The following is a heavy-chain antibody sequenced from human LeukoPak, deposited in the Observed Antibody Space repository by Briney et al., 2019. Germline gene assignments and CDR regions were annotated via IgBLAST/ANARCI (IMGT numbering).Heavy chain of an antibody. V-gene: IGHV3-48*04. D-gene: IGHD3-3*01. CDR3: AREPRFLEWLLSHFDY. Sequence: GGSLRLSCAASGFTFSSYSMNWVRQAPGKGLEWVSYISSSGSTIYYADSVKGRFTISRDNAKNSLYLQMNSLRAEDTAVYYCAREPRFLEWLLSHFDYWGQGTLVTVSS. CDR2: ISSSGSTI. J-gene: IGHJ4*02. CDR1: GFTFSSYS.